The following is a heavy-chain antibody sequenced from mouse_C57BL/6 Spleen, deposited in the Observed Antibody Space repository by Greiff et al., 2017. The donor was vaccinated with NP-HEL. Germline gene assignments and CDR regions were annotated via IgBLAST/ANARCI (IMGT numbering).Heavy chain of an antibody. J-gene: IGHJ1*03. CDR1: GFTFSDYG. Sequence: EVKLVESGGGLVKPGGSLKLSCAASGFTFSDYGMHWVRQAPEKGLEWVAYISSGSSSIYYADTVKGRFTISRDTAKNTLFLQMTSLRSEDTAMYYCARPVVVAPYFDVWGTGTTVTVSS. V-gene: IGHV5-17*01. CDR2: ISSGSSSI. CDR3: ARPVVVAPYFDV. D-gene: IGHD1-1*01.